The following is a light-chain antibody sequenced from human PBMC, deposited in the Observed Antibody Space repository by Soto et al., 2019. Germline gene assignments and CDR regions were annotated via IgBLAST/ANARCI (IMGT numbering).Light chain of an antibody. CDR3: QQSDSTPYT. Sequence: DIQMTQSPSSLSASVGDRVTINCRASQTISTYLNWYQQKPWKAPRLLIYDASSLLSGVPSRFSGSGSGTDFTLTIASLQPEDFSTYYCQQSDSTPYTFGQGTKVEI. V-gene: IGKV1-39*01. J-gene: IGKJ2*01. CDR1: QTISTY. CDR2: DAS.